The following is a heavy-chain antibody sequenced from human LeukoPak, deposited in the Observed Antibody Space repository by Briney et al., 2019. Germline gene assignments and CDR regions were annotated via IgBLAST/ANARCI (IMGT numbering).Heavy chain of an antibody. Sequence: PGGPLRLSCAASGFTFSGYWMHWVRQVPGKGLVWVSRINTDGSSTSYADSVKGRFTISRDNAKNTLYLHMNSLRAEDTAVYYCAKPFEPYSSSWYLVGYWGQGTLVTVSS. CDR2: INTDGSST. D-gene: IGHD6-13*01. V-gene: IGHV3-74*01. CDR3: AKPFEPYSSSWYLVGY. CDR1: GFTFSGYW. J-gene: IGHJ4*02.